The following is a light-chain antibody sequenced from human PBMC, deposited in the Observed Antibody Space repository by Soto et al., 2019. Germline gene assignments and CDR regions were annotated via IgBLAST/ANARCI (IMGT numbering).Light chain of an antibody. Sequence: DIQMTQSPSTLSASVGDRVTITCRASQSISNYLNWYQQKLGKAPKLLIYDASNLETGVPSRFSGSGSGTDFTFTISSLQPEDIATYYCQQYSHLITFGQGTRREIK. V-gene: IGKV1-33*01. CDR2: DAS. CDR1: QSISNY. CDR3: QQYSHLIT. J-gene: IGKJ5*01.